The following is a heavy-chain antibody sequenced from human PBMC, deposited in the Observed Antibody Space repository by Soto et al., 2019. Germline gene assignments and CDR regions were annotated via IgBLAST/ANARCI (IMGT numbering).Heavy chain of an antibody. CDR1: GYPVTAYY. CDR2: NNPATGAA. D-gene: IGHD3-3*01. V-gene: IGHV1-2*02. Sequence: QLHLVQSGAVVKKPGASVTVSCSASGYPVTAYYMHWVRQAPGRGLEWMGGNNPATGAAKYTQTFRGRVTMTRDTSTSTVFMELSGLTSEDTAVFYCARGGGVGVAGSAAFDMWGQGTLVTVSS. CDR3: ARGGGVGVAGSAAFDM. J-gene: IGHJ3*02.